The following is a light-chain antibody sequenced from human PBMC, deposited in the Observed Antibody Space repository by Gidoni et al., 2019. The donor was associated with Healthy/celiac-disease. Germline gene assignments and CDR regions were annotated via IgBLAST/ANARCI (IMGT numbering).Light chain of an antibody. CDR1: QSLLHSNGYNY. CDR2: LGS. V-gene: IGKV2-28*01. J-gene: IGKJ3*01. Sequence: DIVMTQSPLSLPVTPGEPASISCRSSQSLLHSNGYNYLDWYLQKPGQSPQLLIYLGSNRASGVPDRVSGSGSGTDVTLKISRVEAEDVGVYYCMQALQTPFTFGPGTKVDIK. CDR3: MQALQTPFT.